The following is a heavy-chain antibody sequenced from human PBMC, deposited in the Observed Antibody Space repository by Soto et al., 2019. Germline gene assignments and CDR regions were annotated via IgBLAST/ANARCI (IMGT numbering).Heavy chain of an antibody. CDR1: GFSLSSHAVG. Sequence: QITLKESGPTLVKPTQTLTLTCTFSGFSLSSHAVGVNWIRQPPGKALEWLALIYWDDDKQYSPALRSRLTITKDTSKNQVVLTMTNVAPVDTATYYCAHGSGWLSDYWGQGTLVTVSS. CDR2: IYWDDDK. V-gene: IGHV2-5*02. CDR3: AHGSGWLSDY. J-gene: IGHJ4*02. D-gene: IGHD6-19*01.